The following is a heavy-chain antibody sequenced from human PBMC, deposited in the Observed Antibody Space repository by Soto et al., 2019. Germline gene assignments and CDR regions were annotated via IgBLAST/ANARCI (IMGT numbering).Heavy chain of an antibody. J-gene: IGHJ4*02. CDR1: GFTFSSYA. CDR2: ISYDGSNK. Sequence: PGGSLRLSCAASGFTFSSYAMHWVRQAPGKGLEWVAVISYDGSNKYYADSVKGRFTISRDNSKNTLYLQMNSLRVEDTAVYFCETGEYSGYDSEAPVDYWGQGTLVTVSS. CDR3: ETGEYSGYDSEAPVDY. D-gene: IGHD5-12*01. V-gene: IGHV3-30-3*01.